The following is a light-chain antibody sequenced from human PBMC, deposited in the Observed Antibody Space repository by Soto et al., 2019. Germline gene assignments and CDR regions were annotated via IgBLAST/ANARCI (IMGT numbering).Light chain of an antibody. Sequence: ELVLTQSPGTLSLSPGERATLSCRTSQSVSSAYLAWYQQKPGQAPRLLIYGASNRATGIPDRFSGTGSGTDFTLTISRLEPEDFAVYYCQQYGSSPLTFGGGTKVDIK. CDR3: QQYGSSPLT. V-gene: IGKV3-20*01. CDR1: QSVSSAY. J-gene: IGKJ4*01. CDR2: GAS.